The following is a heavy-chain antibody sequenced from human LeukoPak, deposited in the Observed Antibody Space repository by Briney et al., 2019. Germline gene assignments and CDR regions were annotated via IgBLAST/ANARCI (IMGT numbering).Heavy chain of an antibody. Sequence: PSETLSLTCTVSGGSISSSSYYWGWIRQPPGQGLEWIGSIYYSGSTYYNPSLKSRVTISVDTSKNQFSLKLSSVTAADTAVYYCARQSGGSSWDSRPNWFDPWGQGTLVTVSS. J-gene: IGHJ5*02. D-gene: IGHD6-13*01. CDR2: IYYSGST. V-gene: IGHV4-39*01. CDR3: ARQSGGSSWDSRPNWFDP. CDR1: GGSISSSSYY.